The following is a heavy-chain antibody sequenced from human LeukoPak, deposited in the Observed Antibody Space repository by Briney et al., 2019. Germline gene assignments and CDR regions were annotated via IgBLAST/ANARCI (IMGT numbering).Heavy chain of an antibody. CDR3: ARERVTFGGVIVLDYYYYYMDV. CDR2: IYYSGST. D-gene: IGHD3-16*02. Sequence: SETLSLTCTVSGGSISSSSYYWGWIRQPPGKGLEWIGSIYYSGSTYYNPSLKSRVTISVDTSKNQFSLKLSSVTAADTAVYYCARERVTFGGVIVLDYYYYYMDVWGKGTTVTVSS. J-gene: IGHJ6*03. V-gene: IGHV4-39*07. CDR1: GGSISSSSYY.